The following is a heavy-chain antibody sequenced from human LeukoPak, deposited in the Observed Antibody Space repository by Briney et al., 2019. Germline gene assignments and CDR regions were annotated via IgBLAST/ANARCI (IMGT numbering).Heavy chain of an antibody. J-gene: IGHJ4*02. Sequence: PSETLSLTCTVSGDSISSYYWSWIRQPAGKGLEWIGRIHPSGSTNYNPSLKSRVTISVDTSKNQFSLKLSSVTAADTAVYYCAREPPRVGATDAWGQGTLVTVSS. D-gene: IGHD1-26*01. CDR3: AREPPRVGATDA. CDR2: IHPSGST. V-gene: IGHV4-4*07. CDR1: GDSISSYY.